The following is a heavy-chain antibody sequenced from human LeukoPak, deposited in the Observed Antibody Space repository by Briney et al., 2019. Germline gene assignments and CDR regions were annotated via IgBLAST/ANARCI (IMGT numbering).Heavy chain of an antibody. CDR2: INHSGST. D-gene: IGHD3-3*01. Sequence: SETLSPTCAVYGGSFGGYYWSWIRQPPGKGLEWIGEINHSGSTNYNPSLKSRVTISVDTSKNQFSLKLSSVTAADTAVYYCARGPDYDFWSGYYYYYYYMDVWGKGTTVTVSS. J-gene: IGHJ6*03. CDR1: GGSFGGYY. V-gene: IGHV4-34*01. CDR3: ARGPDYDFWSGYYYYYYYMDV.